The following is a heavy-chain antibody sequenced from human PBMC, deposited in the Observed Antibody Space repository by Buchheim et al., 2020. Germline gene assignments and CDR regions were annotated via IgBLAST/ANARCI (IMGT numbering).Heavy chain of an antibody. CDR3: ARDSTVDFWSGYYPYDYGMDV. D-gene: IGHD3-3*01. CDR1: GGSISSGDYY. V-gene: IGHV4-30-4*01. CDR2: IYYSGST. J-gene: IGHJ6*02. Sequence: QVQLQESGPGLVKPSQTLSLTCTVSGGSISSGDYYWSWIRQPPGKGLEWIGYIYYSGSTDYNPSLKSRANISVDPSKNQFSLKLSSVTAADTAVYYCARDSTVDFWSGYYPYDYGMDVWGQGTT.